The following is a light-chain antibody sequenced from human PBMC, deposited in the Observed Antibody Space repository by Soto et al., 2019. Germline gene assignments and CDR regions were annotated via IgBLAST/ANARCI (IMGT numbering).Light chain of an antibody. CDR2: DAN. CDR1: SSNMGNNY. J-gene: IGLJ2*01. CDR3: GAWDTSLSGVV. V-gene: IGLV1-51*01. Sequence: QSVLTQPPSVSAAPGQTVIISCSGSSSNMGNNYVSWYQQLPGTAPRLLIYDANKRPSEIPDRFSGSKSATSATLGITGLQTGDEADYYCGAWDTSLSGVVFGGGTKLTVL.